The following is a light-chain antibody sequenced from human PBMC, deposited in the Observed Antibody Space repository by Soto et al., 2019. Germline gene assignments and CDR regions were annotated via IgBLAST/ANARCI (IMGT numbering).Light chain of an antibody. J-gene: IGLJ1*01. Sequence: QSALTQPASVSGSPGQSITISCTGTSSDVGGYNYVSWYQQHPGKAPKLMIYEVSNRPSGVSNHFSGSKSGNTASLTISGLQAEDEADYYCSSYTSSSTRLYVFGTGTKVTVL. CDR2: EVS. CDR1: SSDVGGYNY. V-gene: IGLV2-14*01. CDR3: SSYTSSSTRLYV.